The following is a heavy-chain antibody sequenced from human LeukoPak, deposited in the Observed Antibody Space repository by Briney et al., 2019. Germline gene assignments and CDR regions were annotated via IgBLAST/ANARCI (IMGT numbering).Heavy chain of an antibody. J-gene: IGHJ1*01. V-gene: IGHV3-23*01. CDR1: GFTFTSYS. CDR3: ARNRPAGYAYGFELQH. CDR2: ISCSGGAT. D-gene: IGHD5-12*01. Sequence: GESLRLSCAASGFTFTSYSMNWVRQAPGKGLGWVAAISCSGGATYYAGSVKGRFTISRDNSGNTVFLQMDSLRADDTAVYFCARNRPAGYAYGFELQHWGQGTLVTVSS.